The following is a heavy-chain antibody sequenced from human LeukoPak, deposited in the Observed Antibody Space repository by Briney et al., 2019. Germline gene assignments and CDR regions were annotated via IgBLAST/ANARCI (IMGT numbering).Heavy chain of an antibody. V-gene: IGHV5-51*01. CDR3: ARRQGCSSTSCPPDS. Sequence: GESLKISCKGSGYTFTTYWIGWVRQMPGKGLEWMGIIYPGDSDTRYSPSFQGQVTMSADKSINTAYLQWSSLKASDTAMYYCARRQGCSSTSCPPDSWGQGTLVTVSS. J-gene: IGHJ4*02. CDR1: GYTFTTYW. D-gene: IGHD2-2*01. CDR2: IYPGDSDT.